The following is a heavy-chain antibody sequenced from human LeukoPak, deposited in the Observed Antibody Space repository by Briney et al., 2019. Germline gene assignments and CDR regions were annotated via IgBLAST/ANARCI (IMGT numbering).Heavy chain of an antibody. CDR1: GFTFTGYY. CDR3: VREGNELLTKNFDY. J-gene: IGHJ4*02. V-gene: IGHV1-2*02. D-gene: IGHD2-21*02. CDR2: VNPHSGGT. Sequence: ASVKVSCKASGFTFTGYYIHWVRQAPGQGLEWMGYVNPHSGGTNSPQKFQGRVTMTTDTSISAAYTELSSLISDDTAMYYCVREGNELLTKNFDYWGQGTLVTVSS.